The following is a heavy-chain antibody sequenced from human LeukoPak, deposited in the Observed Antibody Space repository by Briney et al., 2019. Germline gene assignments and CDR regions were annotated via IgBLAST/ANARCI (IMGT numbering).Heavy chain of an antibody. V-gene: IGHV1-69*05. CDR3: ARGRRQLAHNWFDP. CDR1: GGTFSSYA. Sequence: SVKVSCKASGGTFSSYAISWVRQAPGQGLEWMGRIVPIFGTANYAQKFQGRVTITTDESTSTAYMELSSLRSEDTAVYYCARGRRQLAHNWFDPWGQGTLVTVSS. J-gene: IGHJ5*02. D-gene: IGHD2-2*01. CDR2: IVPIFGTA.